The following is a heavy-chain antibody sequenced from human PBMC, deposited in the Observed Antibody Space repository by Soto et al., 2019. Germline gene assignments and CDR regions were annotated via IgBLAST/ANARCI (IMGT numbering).Heavy chain of an antibody. CDR1: GLSITDSEMG. CDR3: ARRHLAVAVSPWFDP. CDR2: IDSGGEK. D-gene: IGHD6-19*01. V-gene: IGHV2-26*01. J-gene: IGHJ5*02. Sequence: QVTMKESGPVLVKPTETLTLRCTVSGLSITDSEMGVSWIRQPPGQPLEWLANIDSGGEKSYRTFLKSRLAMSKDTAKSQIGLTMTNMDPADTATYYCARRHLAVAVSPWFDPWGQGIPVAVSS.